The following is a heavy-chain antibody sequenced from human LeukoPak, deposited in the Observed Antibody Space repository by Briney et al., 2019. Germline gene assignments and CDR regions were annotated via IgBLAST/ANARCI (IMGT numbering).Heavy chain of an antibody. CDR3: ARRLKVGAPRAFDI. CDR2: IYYSGST. V-gene: IGHV4-59*08. J-gene: IGHJ3*02. CDR1: GGSISSYY. D-gene: IGHD1-26*01. Sequence: SETPSLTCTVSGGSISSYYWSWIRQPPGKGLEWIGYIYYSGSTNYNPSLKSRVTISVDTSKNQFSLKLSSVTAADTAVYYCARRLKVGAPRAFDIWGQGTMVTVSS.